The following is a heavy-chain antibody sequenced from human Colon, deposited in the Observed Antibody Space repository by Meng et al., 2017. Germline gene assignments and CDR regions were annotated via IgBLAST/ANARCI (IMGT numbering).Heavy chain of an antibody. D-gene: IGHD4-17*01. V-gene: IGHV2-5*01. CDR1: GFSVSTSGVV. CDR3: AHRTTVTHVDY. CDR2: IYWNDDK. Sequence: QITLKESGPTPVEPTQPLTLTCTVSGFSVSTSGVVVGWVRQPPGKALEWLAFIYWNDDKRYSPSLKSRLTITKDTSKNQVVLTMTNMDPVDTATYYCAHRTTVTHVDYWGQGTLVTVSS. J-gene: IGHJ4*02.